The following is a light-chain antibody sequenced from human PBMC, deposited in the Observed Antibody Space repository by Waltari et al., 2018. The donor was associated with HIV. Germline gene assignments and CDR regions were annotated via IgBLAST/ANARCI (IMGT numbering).Light chain of an antibody. CDR1: TPNSGRYN. CDR3: STWDERLNGVV. CDR2: ADA. Sequence: QSVLTQPPSASGATGTRVTITCYGSTPNSGRYNVNCYQQFSRTAPKLLIYADAQRPSGVPDRFSGSKSGTSASLVISGLQSEDEADYYCSTWDERLNGVVFGGGTRLTVV. J-gene: IGLJ2*01. V-gene: IGLV1-44*01.